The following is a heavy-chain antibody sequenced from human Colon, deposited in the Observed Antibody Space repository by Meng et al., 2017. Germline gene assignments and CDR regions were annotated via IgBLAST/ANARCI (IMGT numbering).Heavy chain of an antibody. Sequence: GESLKISCKGSGYSFSKFWIGWVRQMPGKRLEWMGIIYPGDSDTRYSPSFQGQVTLSADKSITTAYLQWNSLTAPDTAMYYCARQSSDSSAYYRVDYWGQGTLVTVSS. V-gene: IGHV5-51*01. D-gene: IGHD3-22*01. CDR3: ARQSSDSSAYYRVDY. J-gene: IGHJ4*02. CDR2: IYPGDSDT. CDR1: GYSFSKFW.